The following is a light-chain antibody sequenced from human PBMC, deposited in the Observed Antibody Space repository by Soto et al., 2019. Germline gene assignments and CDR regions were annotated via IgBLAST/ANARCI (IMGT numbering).Light chain of an antibody. V-gene: IGKV3-20*01. CDR1: QSVSSSY. J-gene: IGKJ5*01. CDR2: GAS. Sequence: EIVLTHSPGTLSLSPGERATLSCRAGQSVSSSYLAWYQQKPGQAPRLLIYGASSRATGIPDRFSGSGSGTDFTLTISRLEPEDFAVYYCQQYGSSPPVTFGQGTRLEI. CDR3: QQYGSSPPVT.